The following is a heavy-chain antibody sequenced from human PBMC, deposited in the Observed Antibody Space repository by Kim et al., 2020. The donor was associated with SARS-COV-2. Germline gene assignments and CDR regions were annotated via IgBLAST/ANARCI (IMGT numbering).Heavy chain of an antibody. CDR1: GFTFSNSP. CDR3: AKGVINSGFDY. Sequence: GGSLRLSCVASGFTFSNSPMGWVRQAPGKGLEWVSRIRWDGKRTYYADSVKGRVTMSRDKSKNMLYLHMNSLRVEDTAVYYCAKGVINSGFDYWGQGTQVTVSS. D-gene: IGHD1-26*01. CDR2: IRWDGKRT. V-gene: IGHV3-23*01. J-gene: IGHJ4*02.